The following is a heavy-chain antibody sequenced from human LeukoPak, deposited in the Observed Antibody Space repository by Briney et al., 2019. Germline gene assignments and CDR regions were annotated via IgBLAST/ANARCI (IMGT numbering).Heavy chain of an antibody. CDR3: AKSHSNWGGLDAFEI. V-gene: IGHV3-48*03. CDR1: GFTFSSYE. J-gene: IGHJ3*02. CDR2: ISSSGSTI. D-gene: IGHD3-16*01. Sequence: GGSLRLSCAASGFTFSSYEMNWVRQAPGKGLEWVSYISSSGSTIYYADSVKGRFTISRDNGEHSLSLQMNSLRAEDTALYYCAKSHSNWGGLDAFEIRGQGTMVTVFS.